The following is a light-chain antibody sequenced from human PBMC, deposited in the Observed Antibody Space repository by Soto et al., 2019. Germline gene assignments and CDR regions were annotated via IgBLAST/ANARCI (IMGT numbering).Light chain of an antibody. CDR2: GAS. CDR1: ENVRTF. V-gene: IGKV3-11*01. J-gene: IGKJ5*01. CDR3: QQRSNWPIT. Sequence: EVVLTQSPATLSLSPGERATLSCRASENVRTFVDWYQQKPGQSPMLLIYGASNRATGIPARFSGSGSGTDFTLTISNLEPEDFAVYYCQQRSNWPITFGQGTRLEIK.